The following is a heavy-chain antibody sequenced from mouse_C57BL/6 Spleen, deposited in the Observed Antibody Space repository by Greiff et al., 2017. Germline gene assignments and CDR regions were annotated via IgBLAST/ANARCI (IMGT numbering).Heavy chain of an antibody. D-gene: IGHD2-2*01. CDR3: ARRGGYAAWFAY. Sequence: QVQLQQPGAELVKPGASVKLSCKASGYTFTSYWMQWVKQRPGQGLEWIGEIDPSDSYTNYNQKFKGKSTLTVDKSSSTAYMQLSSLTSEDSAVYYCARRGGYAAWFAYWGQGTLVTVSA. J-gene: IGHJ3*01. CDR2: IDPSDSYT. V-gene: IGHV1-50*01. CDR1: GYTFTSYW.